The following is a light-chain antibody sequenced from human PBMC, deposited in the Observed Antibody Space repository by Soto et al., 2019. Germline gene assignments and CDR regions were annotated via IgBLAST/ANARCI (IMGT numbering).Light chain of an antibody. V-gene: IGLV1-40*01. Sequence: QSVLTQPPSVSGAPGQRVTMSCTGSGSNIGAGYDVHWYQRLPGTAPKVLIYNNNNRPSGVPDRFSGSKSGTSASLAITGLQAEDEADYYCQSYDSSLSGSYVFGTGTKLTVL. CDR3: QSYDSSLSGSYV. CDR1: GSNIGAGYD. J-gene: IGLJ1*01. CDR2: NNN.